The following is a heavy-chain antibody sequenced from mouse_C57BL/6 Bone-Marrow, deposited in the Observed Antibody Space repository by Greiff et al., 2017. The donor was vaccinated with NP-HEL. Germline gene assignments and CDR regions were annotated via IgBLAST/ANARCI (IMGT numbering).Heavy chain of an antibody. CDR1: GYTFTSYW. D-gene: IGHD1-1*01. Sequence: VQLQQSGAELVRPGSSVKLSCKASGYTFTSYWMHWVKQRPIQGLEWIGNIDPSDSETHYNQKFKDKATLTVDKSSSTAYMQLSSLTSEDSAVYYCASFITTVVASLDVWGAGTTVTVSS. CDR2: IDPSDSET. V-gene: IGHV1-52*01. CDR3: ASFITTVVASLDV. J-gene: IGHJ1*01.